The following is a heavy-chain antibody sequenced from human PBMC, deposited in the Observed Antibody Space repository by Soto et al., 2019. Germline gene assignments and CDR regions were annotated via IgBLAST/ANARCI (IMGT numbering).Heavy chain of an antibody. CDR3: ARLRFLEWLSRYYYYGMDV. CDR2: IIPIFGTA. D-gene: IGHD3-3*01. V-gene: IGHV1-69*01. J-gene: IGHJ6*02. Sequence: QVQLVQSGAEVKKPGSSVKVSCKASGGTFSSYAISWVRQAPGQGLEWMGGIIPIFGTANYAQKFQGRVTITADESTSTAYMELISLRSEDTAVYYCARLRFLEWLSRYYYYGMDVWGQGTTVTVSS. CDR1: GGTFSSYA.